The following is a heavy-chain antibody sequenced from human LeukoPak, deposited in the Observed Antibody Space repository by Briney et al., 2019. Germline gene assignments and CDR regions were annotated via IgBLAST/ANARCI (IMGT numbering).Heavy chain of an antibody. J-gene: IGHJ4*02. D-gene: IGHD1-26*01. Sequence: ASVKVSCKASGGTFSSYAISWVRQAPGQGLEWMRGIIPIFGTANYAQKFQGRVTITADESTSTAYMELSSLRSEDKAVYYCASVVQESGSYLMTFDYWGQGTLVTVSS. CDR1: GGTFSSYA. V-gene: IGHV1-69*13. CDR2: IIPIFGTA. CDR3: ASVVQESGSYLMTFDY.